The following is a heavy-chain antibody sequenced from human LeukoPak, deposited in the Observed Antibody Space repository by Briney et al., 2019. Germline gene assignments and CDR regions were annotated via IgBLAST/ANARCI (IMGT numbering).Heavy chain of an antibody. D-gene: IGHD5-12*01. CDR2: INHSGST. Sequence: PSETLSLTCAVYGGSFSGYYWSWIRQSPGKGLERIGEINHSGSTNYNPSLKSRVTISVDTSKNQFSLNLNSVTAADTAMYYCARDGQFGGYRGFWYFDLWGRGTLVTVSS. CDR1: GGSFSGYY. V-gene: IGHV4-34*01. CDR3: ARDGQFGGYRGFWYFDL. J-gene: IGHJ2*01.